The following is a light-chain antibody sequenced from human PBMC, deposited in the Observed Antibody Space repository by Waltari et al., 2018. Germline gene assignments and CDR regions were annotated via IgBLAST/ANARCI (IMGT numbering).Light chain of an antibody. CDR3: QTGGHGTWV. J-gene: IGLJ3*02. CDR1: SVHSSKV. V-gene: IGLV4-69*01. CDR2: VNSDGSH. Sequence: QLVVTQSPSASAPLGASVKLTCTLSSVHSSKVIAWLQQRPEKGPRYLMKVNSDGSHSKGDEIPDRFSGHSSGAERYLTISSLQSDDEADYYCQTGGHGTWVFGGGTKLTVL.